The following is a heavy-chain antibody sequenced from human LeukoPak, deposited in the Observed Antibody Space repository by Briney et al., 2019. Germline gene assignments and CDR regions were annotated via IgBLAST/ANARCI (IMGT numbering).Heavy chain of an antibody. CDR1: GGSISSYY. CDR3: TRIRGYGSDYYYYYMDV. J-gene: IGHJ6*03. CDR2: INHSGST. D-gene: IGHD6-19*01. V-gene: IGHV4-34*01. Sequence: SETLSLTCTVSGGSISSYYWSWIRQPPGKGLEWIGEINHSGSTNYNPSLKSRVTISVDKSKNQFSLKVTSVTAADTAVYFCTRIRGYGSDYYYYYMDVWGEGTTVTVSS.